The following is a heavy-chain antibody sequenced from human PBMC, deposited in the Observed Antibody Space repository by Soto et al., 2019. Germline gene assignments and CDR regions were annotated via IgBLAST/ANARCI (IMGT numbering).Heavy chain of an antibody. D-gene: IGHD6-13*01. CDR3: ARGYSSSWRHFDY. Sequence: PGGSLRLSCAASGFTFSSYAMHWVRQAPGKGLEWVAVISYDGSNKYYADSVKGRFTISRHNSKNTLYLQMNSLRAEDTAVYYCARGYSSSWRHFDYWGQGTLVTVSS. CDR2: ISYDGSNK. CDR1: GFTFSSYA. V-gene: IGHV3-30*14. J-gene: IGHJ4*02.